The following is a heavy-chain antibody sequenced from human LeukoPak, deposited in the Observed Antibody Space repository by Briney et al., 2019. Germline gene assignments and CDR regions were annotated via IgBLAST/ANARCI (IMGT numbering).Heavy chain of an antibody. Sequence: PGGSLRLSCAASGFTFSSYAMSWVRQAPGKGLEWVAVISYDGSNKYYADSVKGRFTISRDNSKNTLYLQMNSLRAEDTAVYYCARDGNDGFFDYWGQGTLVTVSS. CDR3: ARDGNDGFFDY. CDR2: ISYDGSNK. D-gene: IGHD3-10*01. CDR1: GFTFSSYA. J-gene: IGHJ4*02. V-gene: IGHV3-30*04.